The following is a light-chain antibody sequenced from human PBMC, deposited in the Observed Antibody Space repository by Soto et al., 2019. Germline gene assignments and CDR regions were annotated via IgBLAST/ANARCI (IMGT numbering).Light chain of an antibody. J-gene: IGKJ1*01. Sequence: EIVMTQSPGTLSLSPGERATLSCRASQSVSSSYLAWYQQKPGQAPRLLIYGASSRATGVPDRFSGSGSGTDFTLTINRLESEDFAVYYCQRYGSSPRTFGQGTKVEIK. CDR1: QSVSSSY. CDR3: QRYGSSPRT. V-gene: IGKV3-20*01. CDR2: GAS.